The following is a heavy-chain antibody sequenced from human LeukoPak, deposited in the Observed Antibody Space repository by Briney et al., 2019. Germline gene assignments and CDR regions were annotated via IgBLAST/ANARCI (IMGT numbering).Heavy chain of an antibody. CDR3: ARVPSGSYRYYFDY. D-gene: IGHD1-26*01. V-gene: IGHV3-23*01. CDR2: ISGSGGST. CDR1: GFTFSSYA. Sequence: PGRSLRLSCAASGFTFSSYAMSWVRQAPGKGLEWVSAISGSGGSTYYADSVKGRFTISRDNSKNSLYLQMNSLRAEDTALYHCARVPSGSYRYYFDYRGQGALVTVSS. J-gene: IGHJ4*02.